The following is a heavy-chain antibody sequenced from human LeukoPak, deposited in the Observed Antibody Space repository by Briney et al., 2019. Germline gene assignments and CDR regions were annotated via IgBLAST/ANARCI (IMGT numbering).Heavy chain of an antibody. CDR3: TKGVLGGTQSVSAGLDS. J-gene: IGHJ4*02. CDR2: ISYDGSNK. V-gene: IGHV3-30*18. Sequence: PGGSLRLSCVASGFTFNNYVMHWVRQAPGKGLEWVAVISYDGSNKYYADSVQDRFTISRDKSKNTLYLQMNSLRVEDTAVYYCTKGVLGGTQSVSAGLDSWGQGTLVTVSS. D-gene: IGHD3-16*01. CDR1: GFTFNNYV.